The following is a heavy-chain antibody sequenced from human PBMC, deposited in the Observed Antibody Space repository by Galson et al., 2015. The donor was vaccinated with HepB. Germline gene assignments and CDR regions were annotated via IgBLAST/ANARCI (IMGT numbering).Heavy chain of an antibody. Sequence: QSGAEVTKPGESLRISCKGSGYSFASYWISWVRQMPGKGLEWMGRIDPRDSYTNYSPSFQGHVTISADKSINTAYLQWSTLKASDTAMYYCARLADFWSGYQLWSFDSWGQGTLVTVSS. CDR1: GYSFASYW. J-gene: IGHJ4*02. V-gene: IGHV5-10-1*01. D-gene: IGHD3-3*01. CDR2: IDPRDSYT. CDR3: ARLADFWSGYQLWSFDS.